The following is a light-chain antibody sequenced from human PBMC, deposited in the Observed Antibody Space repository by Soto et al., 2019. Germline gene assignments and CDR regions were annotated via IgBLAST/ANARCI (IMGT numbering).Light chain of an antibody. Sequence: QSALTQPASVSGSPGQSITISCTGTTSDVGGYNYVSWYQQHPGEAPKLMIYEVINRPSGVSNRFSGSKSGNTASLTISGLQAEDEADYYCSSYTSSSTWVFGGGTKVTVL. CDR2: EVI. CDR3: SSYTSSSTWV. CDR1: TSDVGGYNY. V-gene: IGLV2-14*01. J-gene: IGLJ3*02.